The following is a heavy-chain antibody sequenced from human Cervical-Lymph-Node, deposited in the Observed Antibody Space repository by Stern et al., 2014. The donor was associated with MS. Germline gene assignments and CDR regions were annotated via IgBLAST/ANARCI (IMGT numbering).Heavy chain of an antibody. Sequence: QVQLQESGPGLVKPSQTLSLTCTVSGGSMNSRPYYWNWLRQPAGKALEWIGRIYISGSTNYNPSLDSRVTLSIDTSHNPLPLQLGSVTAADTAVYYCAREGETSDFFPFDYWGQGAQVIVSS. V-gene: IGHV4-61*02. D-gene: IGHD3/OR15-3a*01. CDR1: GGSMNSRPYY. CDR2: IYISGST. J-gene: IGHJ4*02. CDR3: AREGETSDFFPFDY.